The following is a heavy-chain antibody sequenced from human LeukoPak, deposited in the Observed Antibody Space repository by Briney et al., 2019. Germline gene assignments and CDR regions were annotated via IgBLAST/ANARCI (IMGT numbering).Heavy chain of an antibody. CDR1: GYTFTSYD. Sequence: ASVKVSCKASGYTFTSYDINWVRQATGQGLEWMGWMNPNSGNTGYAQKFQGRVTMTRNTSISTAYMELSSLRSEDTAVYYCAKDLTASTYCGMDVWGQGTTVTVSS. J-gene: IGHJ6*02. V-gene: IGHV1-8*01. D-gene: IGHD6-13*01. CDR3: AKDLTASTYCGMDV. CDR2: MNPNSGNT.